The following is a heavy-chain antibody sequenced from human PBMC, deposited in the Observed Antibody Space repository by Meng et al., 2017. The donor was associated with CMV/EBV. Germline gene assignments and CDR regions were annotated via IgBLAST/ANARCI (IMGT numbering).Heavy chain of an antibody. CDR2: INPNSGGT. V-gene: IGHV1-2*02. J-gene: IGHJ6*02. Sequence: ASVKVSCKASGYTFTGYYMHWVRQAPGQGLEWMGWINPNSGGTNYAQKFQGRVTMTRDTSISTAYMELSSVTAADTAVYYCARAYQRPYGMDVWGQGTTVTVSS. D-gene: IGHD5-24*01. CDR3: ARAYQRPYGMDV. CDR1: GYTFTGYY.